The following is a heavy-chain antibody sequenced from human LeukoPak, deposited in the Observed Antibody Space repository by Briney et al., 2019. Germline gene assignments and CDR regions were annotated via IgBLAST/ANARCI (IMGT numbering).Heavy chain of an antibody. V-gene: IGHV3-23*01. J-gene: IGHJ3*01. CDR1: GLIFSNYG. D-gene: IGHD2-21*01. CDR2: ISGSGGST. CDR3: AKESWGLQAFDV. Sequence: PGGSLRLSCAASGLIFSNYGMAWVRQAPGKGLEWVSGISGSGGSTYYADSVKGRFTISRDNSKNTLNLQMNSLRAEDTAVYYCAKESWGLQAFDVWGQGTMVTVSS.